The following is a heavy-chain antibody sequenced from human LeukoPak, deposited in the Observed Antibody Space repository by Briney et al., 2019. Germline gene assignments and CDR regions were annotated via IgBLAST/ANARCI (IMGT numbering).Heavy chain of an antibody. CDR3: ARDATMMGNYFNY. J-gene: IGHJ4*02. V-gene: IGHV4-4*07. D-gene: IGHD5-12*01. CDR1: GGSISSYY. CDR2: ISTSGST. Sequence: SETLSLTCTVSGGSISSYYWSWIRQPAGKGLESIGHISTSGSTNYNPSLKSRVTMSVDTSKNQFSLKLSSVTAADTAVYYCARDATMMGNYFNYWGQGTLVTVSS.